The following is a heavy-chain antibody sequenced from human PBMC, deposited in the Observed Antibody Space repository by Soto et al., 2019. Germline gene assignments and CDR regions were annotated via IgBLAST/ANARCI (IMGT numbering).Heavy chain of an antibody. CDR1: GFTVSSNY. V-gene: IGHV3-53*01. J-gene: IGHJ6*02. CDR3: ASSYGDLYYYYYGMDV. Sequence: GGSLRLSCAASGFTVSSNYMSWVRQAPGKGLEWVSVIYSGGSTYYADSVKGRFTISRDNSKNTLYLQMNSLRAEDTAVYYCASSYGDLYYYYYGMDVWGQGTTVTVYS. D-gene: IGHD4-17*01. CDR2: IYSGGST.